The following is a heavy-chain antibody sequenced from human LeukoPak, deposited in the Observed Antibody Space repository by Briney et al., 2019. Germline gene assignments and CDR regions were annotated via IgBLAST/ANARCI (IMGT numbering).Heavy chain of an antibody. CDR1: GFTFSSYA. D-gene: IGHD5-18*01. J-gene: IGHJ5*02. V-gene: IGHV3-23*01. CDR2: ISGSGGST. CDR3: AKVGGYSCGYNWFDP. Sequence: GGSLRLSCAASGFTFSSYAMSWVRQAPGKGLEWVSAISGSGGSTYYADSVKGRFTISRDNSKNTLYLQMNSLRAEDTAVYYCAKVGGYSCGYNWFDPWGQGTLVTVSS.